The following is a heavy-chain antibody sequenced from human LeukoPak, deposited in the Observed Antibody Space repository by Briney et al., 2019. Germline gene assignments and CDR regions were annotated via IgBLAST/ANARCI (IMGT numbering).Heavy chain of an antibody. CDR2: INHSGST. CDR3: ARGRYYYDSSGYLPLMRWPFRH. D-gene: IGHD3-22*01. Sequence: PSETLSLTCAVYGGSFSGYYWSWIRQPPGKGLEWIGEINHSGSTNYNPSLKSRVTISVDTSKNQFSLKLSSVTAADTAVYYCARGRYYYDSSGYLPLMRWPFRHWGQGTLVTVSS. CDR1: GGSFSGYY. V-gene: IGHV4-34*01. J-gene: IGHJ1*01.